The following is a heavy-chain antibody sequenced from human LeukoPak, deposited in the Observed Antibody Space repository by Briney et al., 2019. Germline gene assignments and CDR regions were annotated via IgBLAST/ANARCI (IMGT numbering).Heavy chain of an antibody. V-gene: IGHV3-21*01. Sequence: GGSLRLSCAASGFTFNRFTMNWVRQAPGKGLEWVSSISTSSSYIYYADSVKGRFTISRHNAKNSLYLQLNSLRVEDTALYYCARVSAHAGIAVAASDYWGQGTLVTVSS. J-gene: IGHJ4*02. D-gene: IGHD6-19*01. CDR2: ISTSSSYI. CDR3: ARVSAHAGIAVAASDY. CDR1: GFTFNRFT.